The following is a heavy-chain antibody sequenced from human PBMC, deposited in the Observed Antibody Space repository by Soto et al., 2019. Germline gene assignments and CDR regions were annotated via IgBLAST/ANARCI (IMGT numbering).Heavy chain of an antibody. D-gene: IGHD2-15*01. J-gene: IGHJ4*02. Sequence: EVHLVESGGGLVQPGGSLRLSCAASGFSLSDYWMNWVRQAPGKGLEWVAIIKQDGSDRYYVDSVKGRFTISRDNAKNSLYLQMSGLRVEDTALYYCARGGGWHHDYWGQGTQVTVSS. CDR3: ARGGGWHHDY. CDR1: GFSLSDYW. V-gene: IGHV3-7*01. CDR2: IKQDGSDR.